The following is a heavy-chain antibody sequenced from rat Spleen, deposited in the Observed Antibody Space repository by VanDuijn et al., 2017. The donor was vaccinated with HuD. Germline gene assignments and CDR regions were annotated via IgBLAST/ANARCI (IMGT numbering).Heavy chain of an antibody. CDR3: TRLYYSNWFAY. D-gene: IGHD1-1*01. V-gene: IGHV5-29*01. J-gene: IGHJ3*01. CDR2: ISHDGSST. Sequence: EVQLVESGGGLVQPGRSMKLSCAASGFTFSNYDMACVRQAPTKGLEWVATISHDGSSTYYRDPEKGRFTISRDNAKSTLYLQMDSLRSEDTATYYCTRLYYSNWFAYWGQGTLVTVSS. CDR1: GFTFSNYD.